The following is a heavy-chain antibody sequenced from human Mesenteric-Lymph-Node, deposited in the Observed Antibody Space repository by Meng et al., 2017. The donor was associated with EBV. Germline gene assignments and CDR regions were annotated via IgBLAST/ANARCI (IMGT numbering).Heavy chain of an antibody. CDR2: IDYSGNT. D-gene: IGHD1-1*01. Sequence: QLPLQHSGPGMAKPYEALSLTRTLSGCTLSSGSYYWGWIRQPPGKGLECIGSIDYSGNTYYNPSLNSRLTILRDTSNNQFSLKLSSVTAADTAVYYCARATNTHFFGHWGQGTLVTVSS. CDR1: GCTLSSGSYY. CDR3: ARATNTHFFGH. V-gene: IGHV4-39*07. J-gene: IGHJ1*01.